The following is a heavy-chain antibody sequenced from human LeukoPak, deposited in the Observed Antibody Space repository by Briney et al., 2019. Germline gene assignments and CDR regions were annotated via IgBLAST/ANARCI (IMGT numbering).Heavy chain of an antibody. CDR1: GVTFSSCW. D-gene: IGHD3-10*01. CDR3: ARNSGSHP. V-gene: IGHV3-7*01. J-gene: IGHJ5*02. CDR2: IKQDGREK. Sequence: PSGNLCLTCAASGVTFSSCWMTWACKGPGKGLEWVANIKQDGREKHYVDSVKGRFTISRDNAKNSLYLQMNSLTAADTAASYCARNSGSHPCGQGTLVTVSS.